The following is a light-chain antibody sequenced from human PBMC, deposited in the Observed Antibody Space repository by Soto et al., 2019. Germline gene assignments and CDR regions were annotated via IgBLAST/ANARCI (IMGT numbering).Light chain of an antibody. V-gene: IGKV3-20*01. J-gene: IGKJ2*01. CDR2: AAS. CDR3: QQYDSSPYS. CDR1: QTVSSNY. Sequence: EIILTQSPDTLSLSPGERATLSCRASQTVSSNYLAWCQQKPGQAPRLLIYAASSRETGIPDTFSGSGSGTDFTLTISRLEPEDFAVYYCQQYDSSPYSFGQGTKVDIK.